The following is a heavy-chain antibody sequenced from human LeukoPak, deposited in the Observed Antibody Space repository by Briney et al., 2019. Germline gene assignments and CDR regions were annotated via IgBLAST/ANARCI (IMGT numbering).Heavy chain of an antibody. Sequence: GGSLRLSCAASGFTFSSYSMNWVRQAPGKGLECVSSISSSSSYIYYADSVKGRFTISRDNAKNSLYLQMNSLRAEDTAVYYCARASGIAAAGTKYFQHWGQGTLVTVSP. CDR1: GFTFSSYS. CDR2: ISSSSSYI. CDR3: ARASGIAAAGTKYFQH. V-gene: IGHV3-21*01. J-gene: IGHJ1*01. D-gene: IGHD6-13*01.